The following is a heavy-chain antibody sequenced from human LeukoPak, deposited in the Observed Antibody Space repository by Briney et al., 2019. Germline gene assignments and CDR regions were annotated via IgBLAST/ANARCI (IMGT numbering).Heavy chain of an antibody. V-gene: IGHV1-69*05. CDR3: ARDRYYYDSSGPIPGEGYFDY. J-gene: IGHJ4*02. Sequence: ASVKVSCKASGGTFSSYAISWVRQAPGQGLEWMGGIIPIFGTANYAQKFQGRVTITTDESTSIAYMELSSLRSEDTAVYYCARDRYYYDSSGPIPGEGYFDYWAREPWSPSPQ. CDR2: IIPIFGTA. D-gene: IGHD3-22*01. CDR1: GGTFSSYA.